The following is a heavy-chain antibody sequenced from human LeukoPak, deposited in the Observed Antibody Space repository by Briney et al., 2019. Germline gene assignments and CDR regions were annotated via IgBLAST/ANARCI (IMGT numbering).Heavy chain of an antibody. CDR1: GFTFSSYW. CDR3: SRSAYYDGSGNYYDY. Sequence: GGSLRLSCAASGFTFSSYWMHWVRQAPGKGLVWVSRISDGGSTTTYADSVKGRFTISRDNAKNTLYLQMNGLRAEDTAVYYCSRSAYYDGSGNYYDYWGQGTLVTVSS. CDR2: ISDGGSTT. D-gene: IGHD3-22*01. V-gene: IGHV3-74*01. J-gene: IGHJ4*02.